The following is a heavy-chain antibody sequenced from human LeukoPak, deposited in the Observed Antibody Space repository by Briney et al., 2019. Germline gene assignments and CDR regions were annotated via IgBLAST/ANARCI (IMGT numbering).Heavy chain of an antibody. CDR1: GDSISSFY. CDR3: AKYAGGGLDI. D-gene: IGHD3-10*01. CDR2: IYYSGNT. V-gene: IGHV4-59*08. Sequence: SETLSLTCTVSGDSISSFYWSWIRQPPGKGLELIGYIYYSGNTHYNPSLESRVTISVDTSKNQFSLRLRSVTAADTAVYYCAKYAGGGLDIWGQGKRATVSS. J-gene: IGHJ3*02.